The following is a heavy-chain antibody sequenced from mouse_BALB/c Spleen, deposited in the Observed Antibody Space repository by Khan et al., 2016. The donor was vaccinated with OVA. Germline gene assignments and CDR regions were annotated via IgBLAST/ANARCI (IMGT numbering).Heavy chain of an antibody. CDR1: GYTFTTYW. CDR2: INPTSGHT. CDR3: TRYRIDY. Sequence: QVQLKESGAELAKPGASVKMSCKTSGYTFTTYWMHWVKQRPGQGLEWIGYINPTSGHTDYNEKFKDKATLSADKSSSTAYFQLSSLTSEDSAVYYCTRYRIDYWGQGTTLTVSS. D-gene: IGHD2-12*01. V-gene: IGHV1-7*01. J-gene: IGHJ2*01.